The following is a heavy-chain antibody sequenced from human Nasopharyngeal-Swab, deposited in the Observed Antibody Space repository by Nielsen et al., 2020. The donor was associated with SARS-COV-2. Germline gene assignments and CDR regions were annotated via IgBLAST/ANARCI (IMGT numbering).Heavy chain of an antibody. CDR3: ARGPSAVAFDP. V-gene: IGHV4-34*01. CDR1: GGSFSGYY. CDR2: INHSGST. D-gene: IGHD6-13*01. J-gene: IGHJ5*02. Sequence: SETLSLTCAVYGGSFSGYYWSWIRQPPGKGLEWIGEINHSGSTNYNPSLKSRVTMSVDTSKNQFSLKLSSVTAADTAVYYCARGPSAVAFDPWGQGTLVTVSS.